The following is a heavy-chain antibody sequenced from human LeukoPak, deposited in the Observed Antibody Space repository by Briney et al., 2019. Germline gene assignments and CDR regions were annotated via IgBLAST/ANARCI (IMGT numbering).Heavy chain of an antibody. V-gene: IGHV1-2*02. J-gene: IGHJ4*02. CDR2: INPNSGGT. CDR3: ARDPMWFGELLSYYFDY. CDR1: GYTFTGYY. D-gene: IGHD3-10*01. Sequence: ASVKVSCKAAGYTFTGYYMHWVRQAPGQGLEWMGWINPNSGGTNYAQKFQGRVTMTRDTSISTAYMELSRLRSDDTAVYYCARDPMWFGELLSYYFDYWGQGTLVTVSS.